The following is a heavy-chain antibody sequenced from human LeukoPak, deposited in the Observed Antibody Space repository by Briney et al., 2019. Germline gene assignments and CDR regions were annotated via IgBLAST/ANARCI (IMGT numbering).Heavy chain of an antibody. CDR1: GFTFSDYY. CDR2: ISSSGSTI. D-gene: IGHD3-9*01. Sequence: PGGSLRLSCAASGFTFSDYYMSWIRQAPGKGLEWVSYISSSGSTIYYADSVKGRFTISRDNAKNSLYLRMNSLRAEDTAVYYCLILTGYYDAFDIWGQGTMVTVSS. J-gene: IGHJ3*02. V-gene: IGHV3-11*01. CDR3: LILTGYYDAFDI.